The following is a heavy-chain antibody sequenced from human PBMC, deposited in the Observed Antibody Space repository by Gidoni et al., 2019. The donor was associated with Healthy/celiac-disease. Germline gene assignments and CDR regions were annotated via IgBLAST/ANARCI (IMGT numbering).Heavy chain of an antibody. Sequence: QVQLVQSGAEVKKPGATATASCKASGYTVTSSGIRGGRQAPGQGLEWMGWISVYKGNTNYAQKLQGRVTMTTDTATSTAYMELRGLRSDDTAVYYCAREDEDYFDYWGQGTLVTVSS. CDR3: AREDEDYFDY. J-gene: IGHJ4*02. CDR2: ISVYKGNT. CDR1: GYTVTSSG. V-gene: IGHV1-18*01.